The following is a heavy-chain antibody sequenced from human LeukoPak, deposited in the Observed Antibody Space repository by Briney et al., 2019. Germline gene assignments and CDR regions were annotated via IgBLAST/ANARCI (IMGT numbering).Heavy chain of an antibody. D-gene: IGHD5-18*01. CDR2: INPNSGGT. CDR3: ARVLGTAMVSIPT. Sequence: GASVKVSCKASGYTFTGYYMHWVRQAPGQGLEWMGWINPNSGGTNYAQKFQGRVTMTRDTSISTAYMELGRLRSDDTAVYYCARVLGTAMVSIPTWGQGTLVTVSS. CDR1: GYTFTGYY. V-gene: IGHV1-2*02. J-gene: IGHJ4*02.